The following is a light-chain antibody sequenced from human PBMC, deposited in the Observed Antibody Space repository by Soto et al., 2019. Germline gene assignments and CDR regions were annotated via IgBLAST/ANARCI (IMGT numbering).Light chain of an antibody. J-gene: IGKJ2*01. V-gene: IGKV1-5*03. CDR1: QSISSW. CDR3: HQYNSYSPST. Sequence: DIQMTQSPSTLSASVGDRVTITCRASQSISSWLAWYQQKPGKAPKLLIYKASSLESGVPSRLSGSGSGTEFTLTISSLQPDDFAPYYCHQYNSYSPSTFGQGTKLEIK. CDR2: KAS.